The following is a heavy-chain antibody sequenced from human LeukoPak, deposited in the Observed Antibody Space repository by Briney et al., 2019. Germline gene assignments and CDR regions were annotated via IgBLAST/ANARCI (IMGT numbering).Heavy chain of an antibody. V-gene: IGHV1-69*02. Sequence: SVKVSCKASGGTFSSYTISWVRQAPGPGNKRMRRIIPILGIANYAQKFQGRVTITADKSTSTAYMELSSLRSEDTAVYYCARTTTVTREYFQHWGQGTLVTVSS. J-gene: IGHJ1*01. CDR3: ARTTTVTREYFQH. D-gene: IGHD4-11*01. CDR2: IIPILGIA. CDR1: GGTFSSYT.